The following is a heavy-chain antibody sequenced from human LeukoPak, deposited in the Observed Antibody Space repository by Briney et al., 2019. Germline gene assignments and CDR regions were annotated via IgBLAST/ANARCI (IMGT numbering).Heavy chain of an antibody. Sequence: GGSLRLSCTASEFTFSAFWMSWVRQVPGKGLEWVANINQDGSRKHYVDSVKGRFTVSRDNAEKSLYLQTNSLRVEDTALYYCARLWGDATIFDLWGQGTLVTVSS. V-gene: IGHV3-7*01. D-gene: IGHD5-12*01. CDR3: ARLWGDATIFDL. CDR2: INQDGSRK. CDR1: EFTFSAFW. J-gene: IGHJ4*02.